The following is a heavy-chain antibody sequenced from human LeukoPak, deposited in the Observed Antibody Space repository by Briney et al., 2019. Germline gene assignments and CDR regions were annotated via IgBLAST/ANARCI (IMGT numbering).Heavy chain of an antibody. CDR3: ARGYGDFRVEGRYFHS. V-gene: IGHV4-4*07. J-gene: IGHJ4*02. D-gene: IGHD4-17*01. CDR1: GGSISSYY. CDR2: IYTSGST. Sequence: SETLSLTCTVSGGSISSYYWSWIRQPAGKGLEWIGRIYTSGSTNYNLSLKSRVTMSVDTSKNQFSLKLSSVTAADTAVYYCARGYGDFRVEGRYFHSWGQGTLVTVSS.